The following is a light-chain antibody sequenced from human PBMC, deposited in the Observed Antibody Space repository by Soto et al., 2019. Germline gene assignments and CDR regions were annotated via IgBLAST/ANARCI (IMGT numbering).Light chain of an antibody. CDR2: GNN. J-gene: IGLJ2*01. CDR3: QSYDSSLIGYVI. CDR1: SSNIGTPYD. V-gene: IGLV1-40*01. Sequence: QAVVTQPPSVSGAPGQRVTISCTGSSSNIGTPYDVHWYQQLPGTAPKLLIYGNNNRPSGVPDRFSGSKSGTSASLAITGLQAEDEADYYCQSYDSSLIGYVIFGGGTKVTVL.